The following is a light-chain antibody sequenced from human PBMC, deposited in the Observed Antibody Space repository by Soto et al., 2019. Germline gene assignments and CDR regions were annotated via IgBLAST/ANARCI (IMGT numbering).Light chain of an antibody. CDR1: QSISSW. V-gene: IGKV1-5*01. CDR3: QQYNSYSPAT. Sequence: DIQLTQSPSFLSASVGDRVTITCRASQSISSWLAWYQQKPGKAPKLLIFDASTLESGVPSRFSGRGSETEFTLTISSLQPDDFATYYCQQYNSYSPATFGQGTKVDI. CDR2: DAS. J-gene: IGKJ1*01.